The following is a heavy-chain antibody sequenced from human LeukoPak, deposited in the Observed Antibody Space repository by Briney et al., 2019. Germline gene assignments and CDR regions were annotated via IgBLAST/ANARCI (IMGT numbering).Heavy chain of an antibody. V-gene: IGHV3-48*02. J-gene: IGHJ6*02. CDR2: ISRSGNTI. CDR3: ARDRRDYFYYGLDV. Sequence: GGSLRLSCVASGFTFTDYSMNWVRQAPGKGLEWLSYISRSGNTIYDADSVKGRFIISRDNAKNSLNLQMSSLRDEDTAVYYCARDRRDYFYYGLDVWGQGTAVTVSS. CDR1: GFTFTDYS.